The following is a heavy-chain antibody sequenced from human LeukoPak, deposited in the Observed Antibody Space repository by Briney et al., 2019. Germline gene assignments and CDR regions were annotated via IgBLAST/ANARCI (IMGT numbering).Heavy chain of an antibody. J-gene: IGHJ4*02. CDR2: IYYSGST. Sequence: SSETLSLTCTVSGGSISSYYWSWIRQPPGKGLEWIGYIYYSGSTYYNPSLKSRVTISVDMSKNQFSLKLSSVTAADTAVYYCASHRRITMVRGLGPYYFDYWGQGTLVTVSS. V-gene: IGHV4-59*06. D-gene: IGHD3-10*01. CDR3: ASHRRITMVRGLGPYYFDY. CDR1: GGSISSYY.